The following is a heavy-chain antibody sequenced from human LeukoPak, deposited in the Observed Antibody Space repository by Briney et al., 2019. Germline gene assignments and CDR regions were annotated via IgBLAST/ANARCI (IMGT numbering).Heavy chain of an antibody. V-gene: IGHV4-34*01. J-gene: IGHJ4*02. D-gene: IGHD3-22*01. Sequence: SETLSLTCAVYGGSFSGYYWSWIRQPPGKGLEWIGEINHSGSINYNPSLKSRVTISVDTSKNQFSLKLSSVTAADTAVYYCARWYYDSSGYRFMYYFDYWGQGTLVTVSS. CDR1: GGSFSGYY. CDR3: ARWYYDSSGYRFMYYFDY. CDR2: INHSGSI.